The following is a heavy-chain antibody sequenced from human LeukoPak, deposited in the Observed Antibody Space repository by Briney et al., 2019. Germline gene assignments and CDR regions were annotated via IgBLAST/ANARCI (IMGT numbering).Heavy chain of an antibody. J-gene: IGHJ5*02. CDR3: ARAAAVSGAFRDNWFDP. Sequence: GGSLRLSCAASGFTFSSYGMHWVRQAPGKGLEWVAFIRYDGSNKYYADSVKGRFTISRDNSKNTLYLQMNSLRPEDTAVYFCARAAAVSGAFRDNWFDPWGQGTLVTVSS. CDR1: GFTFSSYG. V-gene: IGHV3-30*02. D-gene: IGHD2-15*01. CDR2: IRYDGSNK.